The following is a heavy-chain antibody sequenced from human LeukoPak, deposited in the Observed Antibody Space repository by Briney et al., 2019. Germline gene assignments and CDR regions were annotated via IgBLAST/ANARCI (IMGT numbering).Heavy chain of an antibody. CDR1: GFTFSSYD. D-gene: IGHD2-2*01. J-gene: IGHJ1*01. CDR3: ARGAYCSSTSCPGHFQH. Sequence: GGSLRLSCAASGFTFSSYDMHWVRQATGKGLEWVSTIGTAGDTYYPGSVKGRFTISRENAKNSLYLQMNSLRPGDTAVYYCARGAYCSSTSCPGHFQHWGQGTLVTVSS. CDR2: IGTAGDT. V-gene: IGHV3-13*01.